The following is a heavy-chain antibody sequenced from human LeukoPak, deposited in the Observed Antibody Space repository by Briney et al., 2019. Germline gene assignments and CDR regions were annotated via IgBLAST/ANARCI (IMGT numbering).Heavy chain of an antibody. D-gene: IGHD3-3*01. CDR1: GFTVSNNY. CDR2: IYTGGST. V-gene: IGHV3-53*01. CDR3: ANPMWAYDFWSGIVDY. J-gene: IGHJ4*02. Sequence: LPGGSLRLSCAASGFTVSNNYMTWVRQAPGKGLEWVSVIYTGGSTYYADSVKGRFTIPRDNSKNTLYLQMNSLRAEDTAVYYCANPMWAYDFWSGIVDYWGQGTLVTVSS.